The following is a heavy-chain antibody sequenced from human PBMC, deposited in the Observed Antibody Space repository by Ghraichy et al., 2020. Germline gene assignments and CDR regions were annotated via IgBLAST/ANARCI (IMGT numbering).Heavy chain of an antibody. V-gene: IGHV4-39*01. D-gene: IGHD1/OR15-1a*01. CDR2: IYYSGST. CDR3: ARQPGEHADY. J-gene: IGHJ4*02. Sequence: SQTLSLTCTVSGGSISSSSYYWGWIRQPPGKGLEWIGSIYYSGSTYYNPSLKSRVTISVDTSKNQFSLKLSSVTAADTAVYYCARQPGEHADYWGQGTLVTVSS. CDR1: GGSISSSSYY.